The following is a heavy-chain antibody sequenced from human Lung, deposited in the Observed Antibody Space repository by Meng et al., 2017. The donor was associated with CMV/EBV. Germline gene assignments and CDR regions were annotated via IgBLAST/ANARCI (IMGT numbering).Heavy chain of an antibody. D-gene: IGHD2-21*01. J-gene: IGHJ4*02. CDR3: ARGSYLAVEG. V-gene: IGHV4-59*01. Sequence: HVQLRESGAGLVKPSETLSLTCTVSGGSINSYYWSWIRQPPGQGLEWLGYFYYRGNSNYNPSLKSRVTISVDTSKNLFSLNLTSVTAADAALYYCARGSYLAVEGWGLGTLVTVSS. CDR1: GGSINSYY. CDR2: FYYRGNS.